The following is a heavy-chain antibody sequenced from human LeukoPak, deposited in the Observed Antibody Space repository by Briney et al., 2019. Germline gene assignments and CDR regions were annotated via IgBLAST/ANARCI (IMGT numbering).Heavy chain of an antibody. CDR2: IKEDGSEK. CDR1: GFIFTDYW. Sequence: GGSLRLSCAASGFIFTDYWMYWVRQAPGRGLAWVANIKEDGSEKNYVDSVKGRFTISRDNAKNSLYLQMNSLRAEDTAVYYCARDPSGSYYYVDYYYGMDVWGQGTTVTVSS. CDR3: ARDPSGSYYYVDYYYGMDV. V-gene: IGHV3-7*01. D-gene: IGHD1-26*01. J-gene: IGHJ6*02.